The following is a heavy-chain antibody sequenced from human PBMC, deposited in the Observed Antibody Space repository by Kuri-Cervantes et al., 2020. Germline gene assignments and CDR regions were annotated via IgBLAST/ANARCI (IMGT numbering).Heavy chain of an antibody. V-gene: IGHV3-30*02. J-gene: IGHJ6*02. CDR3: AKHGATTMHYYYYGMDV. CDR2: IWYDGSNK. Sequence: GESLKISCAASGFTFSSYGMHWVRQAPGKGLEWVAVIWYDGSNKYYADSVQGRFTISRDDSQSTVALQMKNLRVEDTALYYCAKHGATTMHYYYYGMDVWGQGTTVTVSS. D-gene: IGHD4-17*01. CDR1: GFTFSSYG.